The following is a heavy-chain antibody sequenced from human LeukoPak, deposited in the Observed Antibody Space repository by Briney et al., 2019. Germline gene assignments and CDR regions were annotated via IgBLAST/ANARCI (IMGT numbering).Heavy chain of an antibody. J-gene: IGHJ4*02. D-gene: IGHD3-9*01. Sequence: GGSLRLSCAASGFTVSDYSMSWVRQAPGKGLEWVSALSGSGSYTDYADSVKGRFTISKDNSKNTLYMRMSSLKTEDTAVYYCTRHVGDISPFADWGQGTLVTVSS. V-gene: IGHV3-23*01. CDR2: LSGSGSYT. CDR3: TRHVGDISPFAD. CDR1: GFTVSDYS.